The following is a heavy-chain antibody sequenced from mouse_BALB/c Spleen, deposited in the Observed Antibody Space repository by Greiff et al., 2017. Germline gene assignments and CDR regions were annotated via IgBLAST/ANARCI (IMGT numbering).Heavy chain of an antibody. J-gene: IGHJ4*01. CDR3: ARRGYDYDDYAMDY. V-gene: IGHV5-6*01. CDR2: ISSGGSYT. D-gene: IGHD2-4*01. Sequence: EVHLVESGGDLVKPGGSLKLSCAASGFTFSSYGMSWVRQTPDQRLEWVATISSGGSYTYYPDSVKGRFTISRDNAKNTLYLQMSSLKSEDTAMYYCARRGYDYDDYAMDYWGQGTSVTVSA. CDR1: GFTFSSYG.